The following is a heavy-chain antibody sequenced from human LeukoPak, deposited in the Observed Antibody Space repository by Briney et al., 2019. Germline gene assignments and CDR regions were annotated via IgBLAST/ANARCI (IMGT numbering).Heavy chain of an antibody. CDR1: GFTFSSYA. CDR3: ARSPSYYDFWSGSHYYGMDV. V-gene: IGHV3-30*04. J-gene: IGHJ6*02. D-gene: IGHD3-3*01. CDR2: ISYDGSNK. Sequence: GRSLRLSCAASGFTFSSYAMHWVRQAPGKGLEWVAVISYDGSNKYYADSVKGRFTISRDNSKNTLYLQMNSLRAEDTAVYYCARSPSYYDFWSGSHYYGMDVWGQGTTVTVSS.